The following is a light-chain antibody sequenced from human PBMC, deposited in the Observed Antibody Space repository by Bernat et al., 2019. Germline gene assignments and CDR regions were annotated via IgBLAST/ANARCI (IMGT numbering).Light chain of an antibody. V-gene: IGLV2-14*01. CDR3: RSYTSSRTRV. CDR1: SSDVGGYNY. CDR2: DVS. Sequence: QSALTQPASVSGSPGQSITLSCTGTSSDVGGYNYVSWYQQHPGKAPKLMIYDVSNRPSGVSNRFSGSKSGNTASLTISGLQAEDEADYYCRSYTSSRTRVFGGGTKRTGL. J-gene: IGLJ3*02.